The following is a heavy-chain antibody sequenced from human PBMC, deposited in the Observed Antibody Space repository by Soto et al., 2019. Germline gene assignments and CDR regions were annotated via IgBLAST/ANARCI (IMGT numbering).Heavy chain of an antibody. Sequence: QVQLVESGGGVVQPGRSLRLSCAASGFTFSTSALHWVRQAPGKGLEWVAAISYDGGNKYYADSVRGRVTISRDNSKNTLYLQMNNLGAEDTAVYFCASPRYSGYDLYQGFAVAGVDYWGQGTLVTVCS. CDR3: ASPRYSGYDLYQGFAVAGVDY. V-gene: IGHV3-30-3*01. D-gene: IGHD5-12*01. J-gene: IGHJ4*02. CDR2: ISYDGGNK. CDR1: GFTFSTSA.